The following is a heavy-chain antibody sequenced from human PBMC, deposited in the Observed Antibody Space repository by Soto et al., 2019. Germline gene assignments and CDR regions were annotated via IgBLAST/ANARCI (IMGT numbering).Heavy chain of an antibody. Sequence: SETLSLTCTVSGGSISSYYWSWIRQPPGKGLEWIGYIYYSGSTNYNPSLKSRVTISVDTSKNQFSLKLSSVTAADTAVYYCARGSILLYDMDVWGQGTTVTVSS. V-gene: IGHV4-59*01. CDR2: IYYSGST. CDR1: GGSISSYY. D-gene: IGHD3-10*01. CDR3: ARGSILLYDMDV. J-gene: IGHJ6*02.